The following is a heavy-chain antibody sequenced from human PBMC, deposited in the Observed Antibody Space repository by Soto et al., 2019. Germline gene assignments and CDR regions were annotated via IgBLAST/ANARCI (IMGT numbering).Heavy chain of an antibody. CDR1: GASITTYY. CDR3: ARPTSWFGDIL. V-gene: IGHV4-59*08. D-gene: IGHD3-10*01. Sequence: QVRLQESGPGLLKPSETLSLTCSVSGASITTYYWSWFRQSPGKGLEWIGYIHDSGTTKYNASLERRVTISVDTSKTHFFLTLTSVTAADTAVYYCARPTSWFGDILWGQGTLVTVTS. CDR2: IHDSGTT. J-gene: IGHJ4*02.